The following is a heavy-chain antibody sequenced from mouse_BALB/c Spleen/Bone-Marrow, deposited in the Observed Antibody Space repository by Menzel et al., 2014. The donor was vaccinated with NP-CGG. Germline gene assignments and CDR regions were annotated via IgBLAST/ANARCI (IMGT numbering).Heavy chain of an antibody. CDR3: ARHGDYYASSLFAY. Sequence: EVMLVESGGGLVQPGESLKLSCESNEYEFPSHDMSWVRKTPEKRLELVAAINSDGGSTYYPDTMERRFIISRDNSKKTLYLQMTSLRSEDTAFYYCARHGDYYASSLFAYWGQGTLVTVSA. V-gene: IGHV5-2*01. CDR1: EYEFPSHD. J-gene: IGHJ3*01. D-gene: IGHD1-1*01. CDR2: INSDGGST.